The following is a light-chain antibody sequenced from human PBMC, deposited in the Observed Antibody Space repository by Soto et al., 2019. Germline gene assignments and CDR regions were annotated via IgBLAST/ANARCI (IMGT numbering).Light chain of an antibody. CDR2: EAT. V-gene: IGLV2-23*01. CDR1: SSDVGRYNL. Sequence: QSVLTQPASVSGSPGQSITISCTGTSSDVGRYNLVSWYQQHPGQAPKVMIYEATKRPSGVSNRFSASKSGNTASLTISGLQPDDEADYYCGSWDSSLSAYVFGTGTKLTVL. CDR3: GSWDSSLSAYV. J-gene: IGLJ1*01.